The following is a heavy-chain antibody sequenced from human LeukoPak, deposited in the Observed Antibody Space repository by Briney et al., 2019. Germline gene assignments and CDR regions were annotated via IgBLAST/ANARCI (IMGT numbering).Heavy chain of an antibody. J-gene: IGHJ5*02. CDR2: INHGGST. CDR3: ARVPVNIWENWFDP. D-gene: IGHD1-26*01. CDR1: GGSFSGDF. Sequence: SETLSLTCAVYGGSFSGDFWSWIRQSPGKGLEWIGEINHGGSTTYNPSLQSRVTISVDTSKNQFSLKLSSVTAADTAVYYCARVPVNIWENWFDPWGQGTLVTVSS. V-gene: IGHV4-34*01.